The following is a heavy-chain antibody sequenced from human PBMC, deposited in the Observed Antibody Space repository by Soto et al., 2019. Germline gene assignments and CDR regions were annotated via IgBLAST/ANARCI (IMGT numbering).Heavy chain of an antibody. D-gene: IGHD6-19*01. V-gene: IGHV3-49*04. CDR3: TIWPGSGHSNFEN. J-gene: IGHJ4*02. CDR1: GFIFDEYV. CDR2: IRSGGAS. Sequence: EVQLVESGGGLVQPGRPLRLSCATSGFIFDEYVMTWVRQAPGKGLEFVGAIRSGGASEYAASVRGRFIVSRDDSKSMAYLQMNSLKADDTAVYYCTIWPGSGHSNFENWGQGTLVTVSS.